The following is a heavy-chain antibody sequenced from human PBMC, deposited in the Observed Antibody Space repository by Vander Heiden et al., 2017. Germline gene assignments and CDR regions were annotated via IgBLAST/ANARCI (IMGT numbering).Heavy chain of an antibody. CDR1: GFTFSSYG. CDR2: IWYDGSNK. Sequence: QVQLVESGGGVVQPGRSLRLSCAASGFTFSSYGMHWVRQAPGKGLEGVAVIWYDGSNKYYADSVKGRCTISRDNSKNTLYLQMNSLRAEDTAVYYCARDSNTMVRGVMGYWGQGTLVTVSS. V-gene: IGHV3-33*01. D-gene: IGHD3-10*01. J-gene: IGHJ4*02. CDR3: ARDSNTMVRGVMGY.